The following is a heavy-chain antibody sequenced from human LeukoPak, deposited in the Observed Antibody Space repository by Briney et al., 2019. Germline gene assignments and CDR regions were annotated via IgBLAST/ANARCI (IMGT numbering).Heavy chain of an antibody. CDR2: INSDGINT. D-gene: IGHD3-10*01. CDR3: ARVWFGELLSWFDP. CDR1: GFTFSNYW. Sequence: GGSLRLSCAASGFTFSNYWMHWVRQAPGKGLVWVSRINSDGINTSYADSVKGRFTISRDNAKNSLYLQMNSLRAEDTAVYYCARVWFGELLSWFDPWGQGTLVTVSS. J-gene: IGHJ5*02. V-gene: IGHV3-74*01.